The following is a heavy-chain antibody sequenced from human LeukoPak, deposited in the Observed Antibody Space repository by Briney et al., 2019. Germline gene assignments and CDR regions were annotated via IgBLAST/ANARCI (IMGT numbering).Heavy chain of an antibody. J-gene: IGHJ5*02. Sequence: SETLSLICTVSGGSMSSYYRSWIRQPPGKGLEWIGYISHSGSTKYRPSLKSRVTISVDTSRNQFSLKLTSVTAADTAVYYCARGAGIAVAGWYDPWGQGTLVTVSS. D-gene: IGHD6-19*01. V-gene: IGHV4-59*01. CDR1: GGSMSSYY. CDR2: ISHSGST. CDR3: ARGAGIAVAGWYDP.